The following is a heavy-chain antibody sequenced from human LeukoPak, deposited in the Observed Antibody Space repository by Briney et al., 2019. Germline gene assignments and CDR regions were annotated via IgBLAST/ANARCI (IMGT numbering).Heavy chain of an antibody. D-gene: IGHD3-22*01. Sequence: GGSLRLSCAASGFTFSSYEMNWVRQAPGKGLEWVSYVSFSGSTIYYADSVKGRFTISRDNAKNSLYVQMNSLRAEDTAVYYCARGGYYYSSGYYYIGYFHHWGQGTLVTVSS. CDR1: GFTFSSYE. V-gene: IGHV3-48*03. CDR2: VSFSGSTI. J-gene: IGHJ1*01. CDR3: ARGGYYYSSGYYYIGYFHH.